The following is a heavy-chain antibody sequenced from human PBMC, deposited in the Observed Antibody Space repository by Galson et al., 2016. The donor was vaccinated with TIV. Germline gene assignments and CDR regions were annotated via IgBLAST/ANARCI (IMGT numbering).Heavy chain of an antibody. CDR2: IYWDDDE. CDR3: AHREVMITNAFDV. CDR1: GFSLTTSGVG. D-gene: IGHD3-16*01. Sequence: PALVKPTQTLTLTCTFSGFSLTTSGVGVGWIRQPPGKALEWLAHIYWDDDERYSPSLKSRLTITKDTSKNQVVLTMTNMDPADTATYFCAHREVMITNAFDVWGQGTMVTVSS. J-gene: IGHJ3*01. V-gene: IGHV2-5*02.